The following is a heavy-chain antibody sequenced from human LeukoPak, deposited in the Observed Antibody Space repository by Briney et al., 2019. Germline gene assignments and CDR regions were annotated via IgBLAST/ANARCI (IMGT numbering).Heavy chain of an antibody. CDR3: ARGDYDFWSGYSY. V-gene: IGHV4-61*02. J-gene: IGHJ4*02. D-gene: IGHD3-3*01. CDR1: GGSISSGSYY. Sequence: SETLSLTCTVSGGSISSGSYYWSWIRQPAGKGLEWIGRTYTSGSTNYNPSLKSRVTISVDTSKNQFSLKLSSVTAADTAVYYCARGDYDFWSGYSYWGQGTLVTVSS. CDR2: TYTSGST.